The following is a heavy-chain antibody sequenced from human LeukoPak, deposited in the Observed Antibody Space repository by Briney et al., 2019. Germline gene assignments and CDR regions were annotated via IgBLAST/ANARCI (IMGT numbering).Heavy chain of an antibody. J-gene: IGHJ4*02. V-gene: IGHV4-38-2*02. Sequence: PSEALSVTCVVSGYSISSGFYWVWIRQPPGKGLEWIGNIDYSGSTSYNPSLKSRVIMSVDTSKNQFSLNLTSVTAADTALYYCARDYTVTPFDYWGKGILVTVSS. D-gene: IGHD4-17*01. CDR1: GYSISSGFY. CDR3: ARDYTVTPFDY. CDR2: IDYSGST.